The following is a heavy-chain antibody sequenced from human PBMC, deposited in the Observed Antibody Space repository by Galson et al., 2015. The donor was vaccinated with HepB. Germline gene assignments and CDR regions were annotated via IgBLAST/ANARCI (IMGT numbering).Heavy chain of an antibody. Sequence: SCKASGYTFTSYGISWVRQAPGQGLEWMGWISAYNGNTNYAQKLQGRVTMTTDTSTSTAYMELRSLRSDDTAVYYCAREIIAAPGSGYYYGMDVWGQGTTVTVSS. CDR1: GYTFTSYG. D-gene: IGHD6-13*01. V-gene: IGHV1-18*01. CDR3: AREIIAAPGSGYYYGMDV. J-gene: IGHJ6*02. CDR2: ISAYNGNT.